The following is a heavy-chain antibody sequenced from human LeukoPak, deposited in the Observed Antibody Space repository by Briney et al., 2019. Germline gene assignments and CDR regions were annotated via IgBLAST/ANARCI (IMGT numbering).Heavy chain of an antibody. Sequence: GESLKISCKGSGYSFTSYWIGWVRQMPGKGLEWMGIIYPGDSDTRYSPSFQGQVTISADKSISTAYLQWSSLKASDTAMYYRARHGTGTAPYYYYYGMDVWGQGTTVTVSS. CDR2: IYPGDSDT. D-gene: IGHD1-1*01. CDR1: GYSFTSYW. CDR3: ARHGTGTAPYYYYYGMDV. V-gene: IGHV5-51*01. J-gene: IGHJ6*02.